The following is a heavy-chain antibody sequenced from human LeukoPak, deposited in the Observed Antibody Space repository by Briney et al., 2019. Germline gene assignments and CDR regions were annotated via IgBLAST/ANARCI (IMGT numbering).Heavy chain of an antibody. CDR2: TYYSGST. J-gene: IGHJ4*02. CDR1: GGSISSSSYY. V-gene: IGHV4-39*01. D-gene: IGHD3-22*01. Sequence: SETLSLTCTVSGGSISSSSYYWGWIRQPPGKGLEWIGSTYYSGSTYYNPSLKSRVTISVDTSKNQFSLKLSSVTAADTAVYYCARHLSKYYYDSSGPESPYYFDYWGQGTLVTVSS. CDR3: ARHLSKYYYDSSGPESPYYFDY.